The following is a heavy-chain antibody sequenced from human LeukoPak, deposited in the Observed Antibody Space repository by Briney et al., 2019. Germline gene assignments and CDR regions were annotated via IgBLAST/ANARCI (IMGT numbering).Heavy chain of an antibody. CDR3: ARGRGITIFGIPYSFDY. J-gene: IGHJ4*02. Sequence: PGGSLRLSCAASGFTFSDYYMSWIRQAPGKGLEWVSYISSSASAIYYADSVKGRFTISRDDAKNSLYLQMNSLRAEDTALYYRARGRGITIFGIPYSFDYWGQGTLVTVSS. D-gene: IGHD3-3*01. CDR2: ISSSASAI. CDR1: GFTFSDYY. V-gene: IGHV3-11*04.